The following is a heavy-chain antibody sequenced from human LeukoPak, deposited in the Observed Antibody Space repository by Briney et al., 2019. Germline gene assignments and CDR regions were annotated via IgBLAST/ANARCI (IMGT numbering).Heavy chain of an antibody. CDR2: IIPILGIA. Sequence: ASVKVSCKASGGTFSSYAISWVRQAPGQGLEWMGRIIPILGIANYAQKFQGRVTITADKSTSTAFMELSSLRSEDTAVYYCASTQNSSWWDFNYFDYWGQGTLVTVSS. J-gene: IGHJ4*02. CDR3: ASTQNSSWWDFNYFDY. D-gene: IGHD6-13*01. V-gene: IGHV1-69*04. CDR1: GGTFSSYA.